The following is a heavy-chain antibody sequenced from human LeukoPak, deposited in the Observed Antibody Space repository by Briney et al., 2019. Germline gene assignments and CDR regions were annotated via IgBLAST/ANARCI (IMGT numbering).Heavy chain of an antibody. CDR1: GGSISSSSYY. V-gene: IGHV4-39*01. D-gene: IGHD6-19*01. J-gene: IGHJ2*01. CDR3: ARQISGWYHGWYFDL. Sequence: SETLSLTCTVSGGSISSSSYYWGWIRQPPGKGLEWIGSIYYSGSTYYNPSLKSRVTISVDTSKNQFSLKLSSVTAADAAVYYCARQISGWYHGWYFDLWGRGTLVTVSS. CDR2: IYYSGST.